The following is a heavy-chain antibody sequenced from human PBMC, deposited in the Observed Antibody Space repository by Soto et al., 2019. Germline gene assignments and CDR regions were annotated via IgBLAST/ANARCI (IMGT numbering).Heavy chain of an antibody. D-gene: IGHD3-22*01. CDR3: ARDFHDSSGYYYFDY. J-gene: IGHJ4*02. Sequence: GFLRLSCAASGFTFSSYWMSWVRQAPGKGLEWVANIKQDGSEKYYVDSVKGRFTISRDNAKNSLYLQMNSLRAEDTAVYYCARDFHDSSGYYYFDYWGQGTLVTVSS. V-gene: IGHV3-7*03. CDR1: GFTFSSYW. CDR2: IKQDGSEK.